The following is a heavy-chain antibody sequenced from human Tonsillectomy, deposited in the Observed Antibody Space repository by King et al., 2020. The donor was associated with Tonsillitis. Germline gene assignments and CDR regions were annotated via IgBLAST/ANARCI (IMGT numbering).Heavy chain of an antibody. CDR3: ATLGEAAGNCFDY. CDR1: GGSISHTANY. V-gene: IGHV4-39*01. J-gene: IGHJ4*02. D-gene: IGHD6-13*01. Sequence: QLQESGPGLVKPSETLSLTCTVSGGSISHTANYWAWIRQPPGKGLEYIGSIFYTGTTYYNPSLKSRVTISVDTSKNQYSLKLNSGTAADTAVYFCATLGEAAGNCFDYWGRGTLVTVSS. CDR2: IFYTGTT.